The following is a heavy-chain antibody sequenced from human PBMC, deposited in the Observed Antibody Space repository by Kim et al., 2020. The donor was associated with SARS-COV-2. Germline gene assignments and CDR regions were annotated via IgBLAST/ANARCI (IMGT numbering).Heavy chain of an antibody. CDR2: ISSSSSYK. Sequence: GGSLRLSCAASGFTFSSYSMNWVRQAPGKGLEWVSSISSSSSYKYYADSVKGRFTISRDNAKNSLYLQMNSLRAEDTAVYYCARDSYWGQGTLVTVSS. J-gene: IGHJ4*02. V-gene: IGHV3-21*01. CDR1: GFTFSSYS. CDR3: ARDSY.